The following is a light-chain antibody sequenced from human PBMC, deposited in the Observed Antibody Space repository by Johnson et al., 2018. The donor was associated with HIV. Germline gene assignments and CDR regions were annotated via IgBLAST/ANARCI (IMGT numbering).Light chain of an antibody. J-gene: IGLJ1*01. Sequence: QSVLTQPPSVSAAPGQKVTISCSGSSSNIGTNSVSWYQQLPGTAPRLLIYENNKRPSGIPDRFSGSKSDTSATLGITGLQTGDEANYYCGTWDGGLSIYVFGTGTEVTVL. CDR1: SSNIGTNS. V-gene: IGLV1-51*02. CDR2: ENN. CDR3: GTWDGGLSIYV.